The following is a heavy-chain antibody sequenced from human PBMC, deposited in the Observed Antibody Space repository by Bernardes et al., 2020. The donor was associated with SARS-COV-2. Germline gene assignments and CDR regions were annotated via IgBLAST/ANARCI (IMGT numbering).Heavy chain of an antibody. Sequence: ASVKVSCKASGYTFTSYGISWVRQAPGQGLEWMGWISAYNGNTNYAQKLQGRVTMTTDTSTSTAYMELRSLRSDDTAVYYCARVGDIVVVPAAYRYGMDVWGQGTTVTVSS. CDR2: ISAYNGNT. J-gene: IGHJ6*02. CDR1: GYTFTSYG. D-gene: IGHD2-2*01. V-gene: IGHV1-18*01. CDR3: ARVGDIVVVPAAYRYGMDV.